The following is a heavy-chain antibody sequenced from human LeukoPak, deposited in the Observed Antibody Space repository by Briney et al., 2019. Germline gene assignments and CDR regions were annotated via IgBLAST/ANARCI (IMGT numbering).Heavy chain of an antibody. D-gene: IGHD1-26*01. Sequence: GASVKVSCKASGYSFTSYYMHWVRQAPGQGLEWMGFINPSGSSAAYAQKFQGRLTMTRDMFTSTDYMELTSLTSDDTAVYYCARAPYSYSGSYFLFDPWGQGTLVTVSS. CDR2: INPSGSSA. J-gene: IGHJ5*02. CDR3: ARAPYSYSGSYFLFDP. CDR1: GYSFTSYY. V-gene: IGHV1-46*01.